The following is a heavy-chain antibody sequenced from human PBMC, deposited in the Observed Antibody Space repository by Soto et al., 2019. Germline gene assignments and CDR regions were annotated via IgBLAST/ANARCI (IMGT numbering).Heavy chain of an antibody. Sequence: QVQLVQSGAEVKKPGASVKVSCKASGHTFSNDAITWVRQAPGQGLEWMGWVSAYNGNTNYAQKFKGRVTMTTDTPTSTAYMEIRSLRYDDTAVYFCARASRYYWNYMMYWGQGTLVTVSS. J-gene: IGHJ4*02. CDR3: ARASRYYWNYMMY. V-gene: IGHV1-18*01. D-gene: IGHD1-7*01. CDR2: VSAYNGNT. CDR1: GHTFSNDA.